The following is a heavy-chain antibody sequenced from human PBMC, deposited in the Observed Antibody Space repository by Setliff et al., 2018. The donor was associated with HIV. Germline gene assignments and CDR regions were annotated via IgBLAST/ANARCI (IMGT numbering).Heavy chain of an antibody. D-gene: IGHD2-15*01. CDR2: IYSGGTT. CDR1: GASIRSGLNY. CDR3: ARGHVVGTSRSFDL. J-gene: IGHJ4*01. V-gene: IGHV4-61*09. Sequence: PSETLSLTCSVSGASIRSGLNYWTWIRQPAGKGLERIGHIYSGGTTNYNPSLKRRVTISVDMSKNHFSLDLTTVSAADTAVYYYARGHVVGTSRSFDLWGRGNLVTVSS.